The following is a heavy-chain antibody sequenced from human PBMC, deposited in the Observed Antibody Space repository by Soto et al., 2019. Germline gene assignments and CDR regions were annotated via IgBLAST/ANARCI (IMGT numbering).Heavy chain of an antibody. Sequence: SETLSLTCSVSGDSISRIDYYWTWIRRHPEKGLEWIGNIYFRGNTYYSPSLESRLTISVDTSKNQFSLKLTSVTAADTAVYYCAREGGSYDSGGYLIRGAFDIWGQGTMVTVSS. CDR3: AREGGSYDSGGYLIRGAFDI. CDR1: GDSISRIDYY. V-gene: IGHV4-31*03. CDR2: IYFRGNT. J-gene: IGHJ3*02. D-gene: IGHD3-22*01.